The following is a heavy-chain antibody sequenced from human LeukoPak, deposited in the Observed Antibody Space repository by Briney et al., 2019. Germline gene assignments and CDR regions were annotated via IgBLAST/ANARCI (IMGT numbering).Heavy chain of an antibody. CDR2: ISYDGSNK. D-gene: IGHD4-23*01. CDR1: GFTFNSYA. Sequence: PGGSLRLSCAASGFTFNSYAMHWVRQAPGKGLEWVAVISYDGSNKYYADSVKGRFTISRDNSKNTLYLQMNSLRAEDTAVYYCANLPYGGNSGIVDYWGQGTLVTVSS. CDR3: ANLPYGGNSGIVDY. V-gene: IGHV3-30*04. J-gene: IGHJ4*02.